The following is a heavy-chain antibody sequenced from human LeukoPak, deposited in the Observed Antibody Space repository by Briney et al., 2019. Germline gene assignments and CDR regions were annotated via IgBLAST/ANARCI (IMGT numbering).Heavy chain of an antibody. CDR3: ARTERYCSGGSCYGGFDY. CDR2: INPSGGST. Sequence: GASVKVSCKASGYTFTGYYMHWVRQAPGQGLEWMGIINPSGGSTSYAQKFQGRVTMTRDTSTSTVYMELSSLRSEDTAVYYCARTERYCSGGSCYGGFDYWGQGTLVTVSS. J-gene: IGHJ4*02. V-gene: IGHV1-46*01. D-gene: IGHD2-15*01. CDR1: GYTFTGYY.